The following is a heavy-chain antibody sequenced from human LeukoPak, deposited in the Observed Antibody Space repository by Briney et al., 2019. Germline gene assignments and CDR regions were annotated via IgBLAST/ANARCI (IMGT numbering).Heavy chain of an antibody. CDR1: GFTFSNYA. CDR2: TSGSGGGI. V-gene: IGHV3-23*01. D-gene: IGHD3-10*01. J-gene: IGHJ4*02. Sequence: GGSLRLSCAASGFTFSNYAMTWVRRAPGKGLEWVSVTSGSGGGIYYADFVKGRFTISRDNSKNTLYLQMNSLRVEDTAAYYCAKAYGSGSNGVYHFDYWGQGTLVTVSS. CDR3: AKAYGSGSNGVYHFDY.